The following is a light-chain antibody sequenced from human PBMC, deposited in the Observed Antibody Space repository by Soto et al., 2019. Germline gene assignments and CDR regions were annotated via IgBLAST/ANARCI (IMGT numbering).Light chain of an antibody. CDR1: NIGSGS. J-gene: IGLJ3*02. V-gene: IGLV3-21*02. CDR3: QVWDSSRDHPWV. CDR2: DYN. Sequence: SSELTQPPSVSVAPGQTASITCGGANIGSGSVHWYQQKPGQAPVLVVYDYNDRPSGIPERFSGSNSGNTATLTISRVEAGDEADYYCQVWDSSRDHPWVFGGGTKLTVL.